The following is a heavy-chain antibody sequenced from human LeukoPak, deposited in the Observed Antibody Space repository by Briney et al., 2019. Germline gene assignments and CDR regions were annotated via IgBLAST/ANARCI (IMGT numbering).Heavy chain of an antibody. Sequence: GESPKISCKGSGYSFANYWIGWVRQMPGKGLEWMGVVYPGDSDIRYNPSFQGQVTISADKSISTAYLQWSSLKASDTAMYYCARAPLSDYWGQGTLVTVSS. CDR2: VYPGDSDI. V-gene: IGHV5-51*01. CDR1: GYSFANYW. J-gene: IGHJ4*02. CDR3: ARAPLSDY.